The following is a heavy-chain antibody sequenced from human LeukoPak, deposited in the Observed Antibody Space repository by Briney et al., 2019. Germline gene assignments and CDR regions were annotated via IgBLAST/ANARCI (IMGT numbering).Heavy chain of an antibody. J-gene: IGHJ3*01. Sequence: GGSLRLSCAACGFTFSSYGMHWVRQAPGKGLEGVAFIRHDGSNKYYADSVKGRFTISRDNSKNTLYLQMNSLRAKDSAASYCSNGGKGSDGAFDLWGQGTMLTVSS. CDR1: GFTFSSYG. V-gene: IGHV3-30*02. D-gene: IGHD3-16*01. CDR2: IRHDGSNK. CDR3: SNGGKGSDGAFDL.